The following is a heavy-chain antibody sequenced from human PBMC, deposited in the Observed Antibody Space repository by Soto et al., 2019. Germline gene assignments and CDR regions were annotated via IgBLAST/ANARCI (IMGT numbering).Heavy chain of an antibody. J-gene: IGHJ4*02. D-gene: IGHD4-17*01. CDR3: AKDDFTDRGDDYFDY. CDR2: IGASGDIT. Sequence: LRLSFAASGFSFTNFAMSWVRQAPGKGLEWVAGIGASGDITWYADSVKGRLSISRDNSKNTLYLQLNSLRFEDTAVYYCAKDDFTDRGDDYFDYWGPGTLVPVSS. V-gene: IGHV3-23*01. CDR1: GFSFTNFA.